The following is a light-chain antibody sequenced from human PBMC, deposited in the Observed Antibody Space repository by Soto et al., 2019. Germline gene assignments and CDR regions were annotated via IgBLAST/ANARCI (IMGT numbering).Light chain of an antibody. CDR2: DAS. J-gene: IGKJ4*01. Sequence: IVLTQSPASLSLSPGERATLSCGASQTVSSGYLAWYQQKPGLAPRLLIYDASSRATGIPDRFSGSGSGTDFTLTISRLEPEDFAVYYCQQYSTSPTFGGGTKGDTK. CDR3: QQYSTSPT. V-gene: IGKV3D-20*01. CDR1: QTVSSGY.